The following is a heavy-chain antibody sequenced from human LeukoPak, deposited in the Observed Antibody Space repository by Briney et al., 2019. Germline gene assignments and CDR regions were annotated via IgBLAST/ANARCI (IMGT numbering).Heavy chain of an antibody. J-gene: IGHJ4*02. CDR3: ARDRYYGSGSDYYFDY. CDR2: ISAYNGNT. CDR1: GYTFTSYG. D-gene: IGHD3-10*01. V-gene: IGHV1-18*04. Sequence: ASVKVSCKASGYTFTSYGISWVRQAPGQGLEWMGWISAYNGNTNYAQKLQGRVTMTTDTSTSTAYMELGSLRSDDTAVYYCARDRYYGSGSDYYFDYWGRGTLVTVSS.